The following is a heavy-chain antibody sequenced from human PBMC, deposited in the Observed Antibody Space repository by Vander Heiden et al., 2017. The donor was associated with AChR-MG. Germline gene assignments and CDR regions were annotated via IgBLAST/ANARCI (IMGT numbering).Heavy chain of an antibody. CDR2: ISGSGGST. CDR3: AKDGVEMATITSGAFDI. J-gene: IGHJ3*02. D-gene: IGHD5-12*01. V-gene: IGHV3-23*01. Sequence: EVQLLESGGGLVQPGGSLRLSCAASGFTFSSYAMSWVRQAQGKGLEGVSAISGSGGSTYYADSVKGRFTISRDNSKNTLYLQMNSLRAEDTAVYYCAKDGVEMATITSGAFDIWGQGTMVTVSS. CDR1: GFTFSSYA.